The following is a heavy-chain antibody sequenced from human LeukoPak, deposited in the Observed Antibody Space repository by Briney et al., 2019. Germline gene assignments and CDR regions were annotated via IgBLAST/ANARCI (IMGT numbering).Heavy chain of an antibody. J-gene: IGHJ4*02. V-gene: IGHV4-59*01. CDR2: IYYSGST. CDR3: ARNGYSYGEEFDY. Sequence: PSETLSLTCTVSGGSISSYYWSWTRQPPGKGLEWIGYIYYSGSTNYNPSLKSRVTISVDTSKNQFSLKLSSVTAADTAVYYCARNGYSYGEEFDYWGQGTLVTVSS. D-gene: IGHD5-18*01. CDR1: GGSISSYY.